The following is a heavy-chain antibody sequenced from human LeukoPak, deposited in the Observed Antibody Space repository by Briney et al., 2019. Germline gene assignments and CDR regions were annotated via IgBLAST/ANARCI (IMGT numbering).Heavy chain of an antibody. CDR1: GFPFSNYA. J-gene: IGHJ4*02. CDR3: ARDPSQPLHLDY. Sequence: PGRSLRLSCAASGFPFSNYAMHWVRQAPGKGLEWVAVIWNDGRNKYYADSVKGRFTISRDNSKNTLYLQMNSLRAEDTAIYYCARDPSQPLHLDYWAQGTLVTVSS. V-gene: IGHV3-33*01. CDR2: IWNDGRNK. D-gene: IGHD2-2*01.